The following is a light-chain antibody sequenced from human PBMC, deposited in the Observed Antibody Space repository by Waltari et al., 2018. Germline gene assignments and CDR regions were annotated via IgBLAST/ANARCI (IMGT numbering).Light chain of an antibody. J-gene: IGKJ5*01. V-gene: IGKV3-11*01. CDR1: QSVSSY. CDR3: QQRSNWPPIT. CDR2: DAS. Sequence: EIVLTQSPATLSLSPGERPNLSCRASQSVSSYLAWYQQKPGQAPRLLIYDASNRATGIPARFSGSGSGTDFTLTISSLEPEDFAVYYCQQRSNWPPITFGQGTRLEIK.